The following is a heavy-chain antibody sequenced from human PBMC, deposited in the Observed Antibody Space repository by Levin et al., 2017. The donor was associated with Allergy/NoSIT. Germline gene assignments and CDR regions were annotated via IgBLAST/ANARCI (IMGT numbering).Heavy chain of an antibody. D-gene: IGHD3-16*01. CDR3: ARDPGGDQSLDY. CDR2: TYYRSKWNY. J-gene: IGHJ4*02. V-gene: IGHV6-1*01. CDR1: GDSVSSNIAA. Sequence: QTLSLTCVISGDSVSSNIAAWYWIRQSPSRGLEWVGRTYYRSKWNYDYAESVKGRITINPDTSKNQFSLQLNSVTPDDTAVYYCARDPGGDQSLDYWGQGTLVTVSS.